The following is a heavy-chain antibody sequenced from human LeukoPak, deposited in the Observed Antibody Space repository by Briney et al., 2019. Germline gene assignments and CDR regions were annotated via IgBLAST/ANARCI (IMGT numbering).Heavy chain of an antibody. Sequence: PSQTLSLTCTVSGGSISSGSYYWSWIRQPAGKGLEWIGRIYTSGSTNYNPSLKSRVTISVDTSKNQFSLKLSSVTAADTAVYYCARRSGYCSSTSCPSRRAFDIWGQGTMVTVSS. CDR1: GGSISSGSYY. CDR2: IYTSGST. CDR3: ARRSGYCSSTSCPSRRAFDI. V-gene: IGHV4-61*02. D-gene: IGHD2-2*01. J-gene: IGHJ3*02.